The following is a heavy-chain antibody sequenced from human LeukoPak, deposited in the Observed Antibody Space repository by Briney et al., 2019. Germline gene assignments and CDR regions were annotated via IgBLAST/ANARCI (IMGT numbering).Heavy chain of an antibody. V-gene: IGHV3-30*18. CDR2: ISYDGSNK. J-gene: IGHJ4*02. D-gene: IGHD5-24*01. CDR3: AKDLSMGYNY. CDR1: GFTLSSYG. Sequence: GGSLRLSCAASGFTLSSYGMHWVRQAPGKGLEWVAVISYDGSNKYYADSVKGRFTISRDNSKNTLYLQMNSLRAEDTAVYYCAKDLSMGYNYWGQGTLVTVSS.